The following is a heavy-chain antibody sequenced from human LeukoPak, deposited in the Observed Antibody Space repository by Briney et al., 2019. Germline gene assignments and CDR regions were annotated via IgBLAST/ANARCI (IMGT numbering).Heavy chain of an antibody. V-gene: IGHV4-39*07. Sequence: SETLSLTCTVFGGSISSSDYYWSWIRQPPGKGLEWIGEINHSGSTNYNPSLKSRVTISVDTSKNQFSLKLSSVTAADTAVYYCARGPMTYYDFLRGGYYFDYWGQGTLVTVSS. CDR2: INHSGST. CDR1: GGSISSSDYY. CDR3: ARGPMTYYDFLRGGYYFDY. J-gene: IGHJ4*02. D-gene: IGHD3-3*01.